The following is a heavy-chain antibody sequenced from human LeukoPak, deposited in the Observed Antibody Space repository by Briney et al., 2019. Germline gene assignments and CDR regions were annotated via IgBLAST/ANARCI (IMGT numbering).Heavy chain of an antibody. J-gene: IGHJ6*02. CDR2: INYSGST. Sequence: SETLSLTCTVSDGSISNHYWSWIRQPPGKGLEWIGNINYSGSTKYNPSLKSRVVMSVDTSKNQFSLKLSSVTAADTAVYYCAKDIYGSGSYYGNGLDVWGRGTTVTVSS. V-gene: IGHV4-59*11. CDR1: DGSISNHY. CDR3: AKDIYGSGSYYGNGLDV. D-gene: IGHD3-10*01.